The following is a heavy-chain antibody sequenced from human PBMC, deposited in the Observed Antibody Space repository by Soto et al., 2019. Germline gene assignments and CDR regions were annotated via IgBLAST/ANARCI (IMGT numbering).Heavy chain of an antibody. CDR1: GFTFSSYW. D-gene: IGHD2-2*01. J-gene: IGHJ3*02. CDR3: ARDNQDIVVVPAAMPDAFYI. Sequence: EVQLVESGGGLVQPGGSLRLSCAASGFTFSSYWMSWVRQAPGKGLEWVANIKQDGSEKYYVDSVKGRFTISRDNAKNSLYLQMNSLRAEDTAVYYCARDNQDIVVVPAAMPDAFYIWGQGRMVTVSS. V-gene: IGHV3-7*01. CDR2: IKQDGSEK.